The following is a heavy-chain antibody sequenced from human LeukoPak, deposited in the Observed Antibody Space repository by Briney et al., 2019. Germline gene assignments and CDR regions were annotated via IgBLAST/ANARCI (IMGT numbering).Heavy chain of an antibody. CDR1: GFTFSDYA. CDR3: ARDEWSLFGMDY. CDR2: ISGSGGSI. Sequence: GGSLRLSCVVSGFTFSDYAMSWVRQAPGKGLEWVSTISGSGGSIYYADSVKGRFTISRDNAKNSLYLQMNSLRAEDTAVYYCARDEWSLFGMDYWGQGTLVTVSS. D-gene: IGHD3-3*01. J-gene: IGHJ4*02. V-gene: IGHV3-23*01.